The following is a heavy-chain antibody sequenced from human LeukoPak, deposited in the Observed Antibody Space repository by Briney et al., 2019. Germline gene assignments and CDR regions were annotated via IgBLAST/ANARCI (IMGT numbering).Heavy chain of an antibody. CDR3: ARDYYPDWGDY. CDR1: GYTFTSYY. Sequence: GASVTVSCKASGYTFTSYYMHWVRQAPGQGLEWMGIINPSGGSTSYAQKFQGRVTMTRDMSTSTVYMELSSLRSEDTAVYYCARDYYPDWGDYWGQGTLVTVSS. V-gene: IGHV1-46*01. J-gene: IGHJ4*02. CDR2: INPSGGST. D-gene: IGHD3-16*01.